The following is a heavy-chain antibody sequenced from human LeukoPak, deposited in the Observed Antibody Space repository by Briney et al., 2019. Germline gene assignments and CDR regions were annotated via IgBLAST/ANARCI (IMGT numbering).Heavy chain of an antibody. V-gene: IGHV4-61*02. CDR1: GGSISSGSYY. Sequence: PSQTLSLTCTVSGGSISSGSYYWSWIRQPAGKGLEWIGRIYTSGSTNYNPSLKSRVTISVDTSKNQFSLKLSSVTAADTAVYYCASSPPSPYGDYVVPFGYWGQGTLVTVSS. D-gene: IGHD4-17*01. CDR3: ASSPPSPYGDYVVPFGY. J-gene: IGHJ4*02. CDR2: IYTSGST.